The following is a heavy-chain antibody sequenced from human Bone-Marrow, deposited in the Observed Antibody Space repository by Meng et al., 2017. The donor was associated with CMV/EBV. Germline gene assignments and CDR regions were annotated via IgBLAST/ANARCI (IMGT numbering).Heavy chain of an antibody. CDR1: GGSFSDYY. Sequence: LSLTCAVYGGSFSDYYMSWIRQAPGKGLEWVSYISSSGSTIYYADSVKGRFTISRDNAKNSLYLQMNSLRAEDTAVYYCARDSRHIVVVIAITPGGTFDYWGQGTLVTVSS. D-gene: IGHD2-21*01. J-gene: IGHJ4*02. CDR3: ARDSRHIVVVIAITPGGTFDY. V-gene: IGHV3-11*04. CDR2: ISSSGSTI.